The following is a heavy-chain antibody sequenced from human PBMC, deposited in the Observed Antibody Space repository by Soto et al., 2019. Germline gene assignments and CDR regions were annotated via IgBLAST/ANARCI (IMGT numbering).Heavy chain of an antibody. V-gene: IGHV1-18*01. CDR2: ISTYNGNT. CDR3: ARGGYCSGGSCYHYYYYGMDV. J-gene: IGHJ6*02. CDR1: GSIFTTYD. D-gene: IGHD2-15*01. Sequence: ASVKVSCKTSGSIFTTYDIAWVRQAPGQGLEWMGWISTYNGNTDYGQKRQGRVTMTTDTSTSTAYMELRSLRSDDTAVYYCARGGYCSGGSCYHYYYYGMDVWGQGTTVTVSS.